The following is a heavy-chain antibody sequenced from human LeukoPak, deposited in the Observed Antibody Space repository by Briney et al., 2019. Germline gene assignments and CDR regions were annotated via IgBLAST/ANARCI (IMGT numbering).Heavy chain of an antibody. CDR2: IKQDGSEK. J-gene: IGHJ4*02. Sequence: AGGSLRLSCAASGFTFSTYWMSWVRQAPGKGLEWVANIKQDGSEKYYVDSVKGRFTISRDNAKNSLYLQMNSLRAEDTAVYYCAKRVPYSSSWYYFDYWGQGTLVTVSS. D-gene: IGHD6-13*01. V-gene: IGHV3-7*03. CDR3: AKRVPYSSSWYYFDY. CDR1: GFTFSTYW.